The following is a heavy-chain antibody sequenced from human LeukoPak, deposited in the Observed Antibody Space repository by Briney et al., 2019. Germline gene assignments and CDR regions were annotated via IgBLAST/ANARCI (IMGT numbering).Heavy chain of an antibody. V-gene: IGHV3-53*01. CDR2: IYSGGST. J-gene: IGHJ4*02. Sequence: GGSLRLSCTASQFTFSYYWMSWVRQAPGKGLECVSVIYSGGSTYYADSVKGRFTVSRDNSKNTLYLQMNSLRAEDTAMYYCARGLGYCTSTTCLLPFDYWGQGTLVTVSS. CDR3: ARGLGYCTSTTCLLPFDY. CDR1: QFTFSYYW. D-gene: IGHD2-2*01.